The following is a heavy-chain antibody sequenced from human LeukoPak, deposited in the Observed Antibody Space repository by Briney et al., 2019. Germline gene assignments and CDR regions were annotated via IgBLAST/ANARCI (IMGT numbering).Heavy chain of an antibody. CDR1: GFTFSSYS. V-gene: IGHV3-48*02. J-gene: IGHJ6*02. Sequence: GGSLRLSCAASGFTFSSYSMNWVRQAPGKGLEWVSYISSSSSTIYYADSVKGRFTISRDNAKNSLYLQMNSLRDEDTAVYYCARPMVRGVIRSYYYYGMDVWGRGTTVTVSS. CDR2: ISSSSSTI. D-gene: IGHD3-10*01. CDR3: ARPMVRGVIRSYYYYGMDV.